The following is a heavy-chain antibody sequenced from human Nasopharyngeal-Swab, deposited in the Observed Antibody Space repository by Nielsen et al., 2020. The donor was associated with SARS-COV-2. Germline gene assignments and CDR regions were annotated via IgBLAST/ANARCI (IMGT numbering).Heavy chain of an antibody. CDR3: ARSEYSSSH. Sequence: VRQAPGKGLEWVSAISGSGGSTYYADSVKGRFTISRDNSKNTLYLQMNSLRAEDTAVYYCARSEYSSSHWGQGTLVTVSS. CDR2: ISGSGGST. V-gene: IGHV3-23*01. J-gene: IGHJ4*02. D-gene: IGHD6-6*01.